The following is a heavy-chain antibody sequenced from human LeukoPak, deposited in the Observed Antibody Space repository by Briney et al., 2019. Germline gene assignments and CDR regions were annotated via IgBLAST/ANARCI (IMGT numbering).Heavy chain of an antibody. CDR2: ITGSGGGT. CDR1: GFTFSSYA. Sequence: GGSLRLSCAASGFTFSSYAMSWVRQAPGKGLEWVSTITGSGGGTFYADSVKGRFTISRDNSKNMVYLQMNSLRAEDTAVYYCAFVHTTYWGQGTLVTVSS. CDR3: AFVHTTY. D-gene: IGHD1-1*01. J-gene: IGHJ4*02. V-gene: IGHV3-23*01.